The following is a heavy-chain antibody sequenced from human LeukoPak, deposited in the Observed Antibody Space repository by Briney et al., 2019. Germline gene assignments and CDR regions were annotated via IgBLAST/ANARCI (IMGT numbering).Heavy chain of an antibody. V-gene: IGHV4-39*01. CDR1: GGSISSSSYY. D-gene: IGHD6-6*01. Sequence: SETLSLTCTVSGGSISSSSYYWGWIRQPPGKGLEWIGSIYYSGSTYYNPSLKSRVTISVDTSKNQFSLKLSSVTVADTAVYYCARRGIAARNWNYWGQGTLVTVSS. CDR2: IYYSGST. CDR3: ARRGIAARNWNY. J-gene: IGHJ4*02.